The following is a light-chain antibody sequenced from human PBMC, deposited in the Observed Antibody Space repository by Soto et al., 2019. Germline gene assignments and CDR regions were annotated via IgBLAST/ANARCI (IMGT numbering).Light chain of an antibody. V-gene: IGKV3-11*01. CDR2: EAS. Sequence: EVVLTQSPATLSLSPGERATLSRRASQSVSNSLAWYQQRPGQAPRLLIYEASKRATGIPASFSGSGSGTDFTLTISSLESEDFAVYYCQQRSTWPWTFGQGTNLEI. CDR3: QQRSTWPWT. J-gene: IGKJ2*02. CDR1: QSVSNS.